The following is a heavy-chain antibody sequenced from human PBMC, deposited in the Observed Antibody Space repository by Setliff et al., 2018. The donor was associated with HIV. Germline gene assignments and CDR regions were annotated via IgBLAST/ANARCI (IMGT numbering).Heavy chain of an antibody. V-gene: IGHV3-48*04. D-gene: IGHD3-22*01. CDR1: GFSFSSFG. CDR3: AKAEIVVVISPDEFDI. CDR2: ISLDTRPI. J-gene: IGHJ3*02. Sequence: GGSLRLSCAASGFSFSSFGMNWVRQAPGKGLEWISYISLDTRPIYYADSVRGRFTVSRDNAGASLFLQMNSLRAEDTAIYYCAKAEIVVVISPDEFDIWGQGTMVTVSS.